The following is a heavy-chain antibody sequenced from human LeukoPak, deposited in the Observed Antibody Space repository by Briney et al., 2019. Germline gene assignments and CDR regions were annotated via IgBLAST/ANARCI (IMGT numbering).Heavy chain of an antibody. V-gene: IGHV1-8*03. CDR2: MNPNSGNT. D-gene: IGHD3-3*01. J-gene: IGHJ4*02. Sequence: ASVKVSCKASGYTFTGYYMHWVRQATGQGLEWMGWMNPNSGNTGYAQKFQGRVTITRNTSISTAYMELSSLRSEDTAVYYCARGRSLRFLESDYWGQGTLVTVSS. CDR1: GYTFTGYY. CDR3: ARGRSLRFLESDY.